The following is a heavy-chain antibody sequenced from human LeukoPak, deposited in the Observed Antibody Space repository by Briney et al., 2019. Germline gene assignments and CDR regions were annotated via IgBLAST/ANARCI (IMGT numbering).Heavy chain of an antibody. Sequence: GGSLRLSCVVSGFTFSTSAMSWVRQAPGKGLEWVSGISESGGSTYYADSVKGRFTSSRDNSKNTLYLQVNNLRAEDTAAYYCAKGSFWGQGTLVTVSS. D-gene: IGHD3-10*01. CDR3: AKGSF. V-gene: IGHV3-23*01. J-gene: IGHJ4*02. CDR1: GFTFSTSA. CDR2: ISESGGST.